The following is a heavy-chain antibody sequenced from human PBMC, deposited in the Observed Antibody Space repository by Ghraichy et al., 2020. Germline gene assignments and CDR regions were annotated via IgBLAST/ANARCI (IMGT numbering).Heavy chain of an antibody. V-gene: IGHV3-30-3*01. Sequence: GGSLRLSCAASGFTFSDYAMHWVRQAPGKGLEWVAVISYNGGNKYFADSVKSRFTISRDNSKDTLYLQMNSLRAEDTAVYYCVRDRLSYNWNAGVGSWGQGTLVAVSS. CDR2: ISYNGGNK. CDR1: GFTFSDYA. D-gene: IGHD1-20*01. J-gene: IGHJ4*02. CDR3: VRDRLSYNWNAGVGS.